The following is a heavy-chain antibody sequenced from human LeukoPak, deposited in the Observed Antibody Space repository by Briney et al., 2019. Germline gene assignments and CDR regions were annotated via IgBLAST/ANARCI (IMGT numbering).Heavy chain of an antibody. J-gene: IGHJ6*03. V-gene: IGHV3-30*02. D-gene: IGHD5-24*01. CDR1: GFSFRNYG. Sequence: PGGSLRLSCAASGFSFRNYGMHWVRQAPGKGLEWVAFIRYDGTYKYYADSVKGRYTISRDNAKNSLYLQMNSLRAEDTAVYYCARVGTRMVTIVAPYYMDVWGEGTTVTVSS. CDR3: ARVGTRMVTIVAPYYMDV. CDR2: IRYDGTYK.